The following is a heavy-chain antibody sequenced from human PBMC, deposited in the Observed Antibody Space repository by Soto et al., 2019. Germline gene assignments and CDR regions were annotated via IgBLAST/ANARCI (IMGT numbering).Heavy chain of an antibody. D-gene: IGHD5-12*01. CDR2: IIPILGIA. J-gene: IGHJ3*02. V-gene: IGHV1-69*08. Sequence: QVQLVQSGAEVKKPGSSVKVSCKASGGTFSSYTISWVRQAPGQGLEWMGRIIPILGIANYAQKFQGRVTITADKSTSTAYMELSSLRSEDTAVYYCARDPGSYDPFSYAFDIWGQGTMVTVSS. CDR1: GGTFSSYT. CDR3: ARDPGSYDPFSYAFDI.